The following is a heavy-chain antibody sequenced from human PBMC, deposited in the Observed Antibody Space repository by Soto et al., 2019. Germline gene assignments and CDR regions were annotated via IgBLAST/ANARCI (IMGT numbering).Heavy chain of an antibody. CDR2: ISAYNGNT. CDR3: ARVDCTSCYSYYYYGMDV. J-gene: IGHJ6*02. Sequence: ASVKVSCKASGYIFTSYGISWVRQAPGQGLEWMGWISAYNGNTNYAQRLQGRVTMTTDTSTSTAYMELRSLRSDDTAVYYCARVDCTSCYSYYYYGMDVWGQGTTVTVSS. V-gene: IGHV1-18*04. D-gene: IGHD2-2*01. CDR1: GYIFTSYG.